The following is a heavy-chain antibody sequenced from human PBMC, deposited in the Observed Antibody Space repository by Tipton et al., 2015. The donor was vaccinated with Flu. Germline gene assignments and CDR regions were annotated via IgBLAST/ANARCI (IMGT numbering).Heavy chain of an antibody. J-gene: IGHJ4*02. D-gene: IGHD3-10*02. Sequence: GLVKPSETLSLTCTVSSGSIRSTNYFCAWIRQPPGKGLELIGSVYPSGTTYYNPSLKSRVTISVDTSKSQFSLKLTSVTAADTAVYYCARLSYYDVDLKNFYFDYWGQGALVTVSS. CDR3: ARLSYYDVDLKNFYFDY. V-gene: IGHV4-39*01. CDR1: SGSIRSTNYF. CDR2: VYPSGTT.